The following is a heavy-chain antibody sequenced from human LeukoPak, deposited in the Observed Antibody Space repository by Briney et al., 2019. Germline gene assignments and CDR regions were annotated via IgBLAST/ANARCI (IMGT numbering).Heavy chain of an antibody. CDR2: IYYNGST. V-gene: IGHV4-59*01. Sequence: SETLSLTCTVSGGSISGYYWSWIRQPPGQGLQWLGYIYYNGSTNYNPSLKSRVTISLDTSKNQFSLILSSMAAAETAVYYCARVILTGYSYYYYMDVWGKGTTVTVSS. D-gene: IGHD3-9*01. J-gene: IGHJ6*03. CDR3: ARVILTGYSYYYYMDV. CDR1: GGSISGYY.